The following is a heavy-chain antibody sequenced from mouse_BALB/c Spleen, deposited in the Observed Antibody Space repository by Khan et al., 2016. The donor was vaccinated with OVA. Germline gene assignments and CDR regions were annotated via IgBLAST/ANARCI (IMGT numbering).Heavy chain of an antibody. CDR3: AREGYYGGRRAWFAY. Sequence: QVRLQQSGAELVRPGSSVKISCKASGYAVSSYWMNWVKQRPGQGLEWIGQIYPGDDNTYYNGKFKGKATLTSDKSSSTAYMHLTSLTSEDSAVYSCAREGYYGGRRAWFAYWGQGTLVTVSA. CDR1: GYAVSSYW. D-gene: IGHD1-1*01. V-gene: IGHV1-80*01. CDR2: IYPGDDNT. J-gene: IGHJ3*01.